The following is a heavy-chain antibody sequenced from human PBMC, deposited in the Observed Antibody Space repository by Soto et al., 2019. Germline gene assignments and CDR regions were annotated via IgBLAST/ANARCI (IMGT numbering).Heavy chain of an antibody. D-gene: IGHD2-15*01. V-gene: IGHV3-74*01. CDR2: INSDGSST. CDR1: GFTFSSYW. Sequence: PGGSLRLSCAASGFTFSSYWMHWVRQSPGKGLVWVSRINSDGSSTSYADSVKGRFTISRDNAKNTLYLQMNSLRAEDTAVYYCAREWSCSGGSCYFALYYYYGMDVWGQGTTVTVSS. CDR3: AREWSCSGGSCYFALYYYYGMDV. J-gene: IGHJ6*02.